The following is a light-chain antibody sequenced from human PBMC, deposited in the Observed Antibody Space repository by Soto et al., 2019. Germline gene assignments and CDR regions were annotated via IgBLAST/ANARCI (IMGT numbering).Light chain of an antibody. CDR2: DVA. CDR1: SSDVGGSNF. V-gene: IGLV2-14*03. CDR3: VSYTSSTTYV. J-gene: IGLJ1*01. Sequence: QSALTQPASVSDSPGQSITFSCTGTSSDVGGSNFVSWYQQHPGKPPKLIIYDVANRPSGVSNRFSGSKSGSTASLIISRLQTEDEADYYCVSYTSSTTYVFGTGTQLTVL.